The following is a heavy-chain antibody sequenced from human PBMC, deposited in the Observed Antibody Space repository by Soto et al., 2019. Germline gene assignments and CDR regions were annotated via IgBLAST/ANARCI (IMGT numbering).Heavy chain of an antibody. CDR1: GGSISSSNW. CDR3: ARRRIDKGITAAGFRARYYYYYYGMDV. V-gene: IGHV4-4*02. J-gene: IGHJ6*02. Sequence: SETLSLTCAVSGGSISSSNWWSWVRQPPGKGLEWIGEIYHSGSTNYNPSLKSRVTISVDKSKNQFSLKLSSVTAADTAVYYCARRRIDKGITAAGFRARYYYYYYGMDVWGQGTTVTVSS. CDR2: IYHSGST. D-gene: IGHD6-13*01.